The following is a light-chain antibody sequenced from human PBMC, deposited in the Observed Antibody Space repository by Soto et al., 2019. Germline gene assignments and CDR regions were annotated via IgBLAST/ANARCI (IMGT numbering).Light chain of an antibody. CDR3: EHYDNQQWT. J-gene: IGKJ1*01. CDR1: QSVRDSH. Sequence: EIVLTQSPGTLSSSPGGRATLSCRASQSVRDSHLAWFQQKPGQAPRLLIYDASRRATGIPDRFSGSGSGTEFTLTISRLEPEDFAVYYCEHYDNQQWTFGQGTKVEIK. CDR2: DAS. V-gene: IGKV3-20*01.